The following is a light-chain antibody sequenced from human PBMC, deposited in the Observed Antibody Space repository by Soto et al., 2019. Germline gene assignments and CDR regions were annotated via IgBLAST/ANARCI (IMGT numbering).Light chain of an antibody. CDR3: TSWTTSTNMI. CDR1: SSDIGAYNF. J-gene: IGLJ2*01. Sequence: QSALTQPASVSGSPGQSITISCTGTSSDIGAYNFVSWYQQHPGKAPKLMLYDVNIRPSGVSNRFSGSKSGNTASLTISGLQAEEEADYYCTSWTTSTNMIFGGGTKLTVL. V-gene: IGLV2-14*03. CDR2: DVN.